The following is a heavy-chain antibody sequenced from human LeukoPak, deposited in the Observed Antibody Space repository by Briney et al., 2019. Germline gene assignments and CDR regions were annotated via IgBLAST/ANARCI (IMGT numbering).Heavy chain of an antibody. CDR2: INPNRGGT. V-gene: IGHV1-2*02. Sequence: ASVKVSCKASGYTFTGYYMHWVRQAPGQGLEWMGWINPNRGGTNYAQKFQGRVTMTRDTSISTAYMELSRLRSDDTAVYYCARADYDILTGYYFYFDYWGQGTLVTVSS. CDR3: ARADYDILTGYYFYFDY. J-gene: IGHJ4*02. D-gene: IGHD3-9*01. CDR1: GYTFTGYY.